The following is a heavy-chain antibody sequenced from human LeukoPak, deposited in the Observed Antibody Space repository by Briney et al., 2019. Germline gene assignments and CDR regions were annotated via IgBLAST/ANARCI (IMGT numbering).Heavy chain of an antibody. CDR3: ARVKKTYCSSTSCYCGWFDH. CDR2: ISAYNGDT. CDR1: GYTFTSYG. D-gene: IGHD2-2*01. J-gene: IGHJ5*02. Sequence: ASVKVSCKASGYTFTSYGISWVRQAPGQGLEWMGWISAYNGDTNYAQKLQGRVTMTTDTSTSTAYMELRSLRSDDTAVYYCARVKKTYCSSTSCYCGWFDHWGQGTLVTVSS. V-gene: IGHV1-18*01.